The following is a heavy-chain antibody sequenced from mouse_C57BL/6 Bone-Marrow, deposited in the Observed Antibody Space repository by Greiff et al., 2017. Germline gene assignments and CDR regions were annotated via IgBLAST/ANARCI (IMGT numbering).Heavy chain of an antibody. CDR1: GFNIKDYY. J-gene: IGHJ1*03. CDR3: ASLYYGSSYGWYCDV. D-gene: IGHD1-1*01. V-gene: IGHV14-2*01. Sequence: VQLQQSGAELVKPGASVKLSCTASGFNIKDYYMHWVKQRTEQGLEWIGRIAPADGETKYAPKFQGKATITADTSSNPAYLQLSSLTSEDTAVYYCASLYYGSSYGWYCDVWGTGTTVTVSS. CDR2: IAPADGET.